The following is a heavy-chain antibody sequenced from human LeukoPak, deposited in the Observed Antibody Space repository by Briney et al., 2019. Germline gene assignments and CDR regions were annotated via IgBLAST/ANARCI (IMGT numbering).Heavy chain of an antibody. CDR1: GFTFSIYA. CDR2: ITSRGEST. J-gene: IGHJ4*02. CDR3: ARDRPNYYGSDGHYYRRDGDY. D-gene: IGHD3-22*01. V-gene: IGHV3-23*01. Sequence: GGSLRLSCAASGFTFSIYAMSWVRQAPGKGLQWVSSITSRGESTWYVDSVKGRFTITRDNSESTLYLQMHSLRAEDTAVYYCARDRPNYYGSDGHYYRRDGDYWGRGTLVSVSS.